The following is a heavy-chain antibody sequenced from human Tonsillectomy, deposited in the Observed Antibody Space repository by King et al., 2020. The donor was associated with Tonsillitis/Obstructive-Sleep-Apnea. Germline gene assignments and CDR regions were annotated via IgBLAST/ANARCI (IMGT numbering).Heavy chain of an antibody. J-gene: IGHJ6*03. Sequence: VQLVQSGAEVKKPGSSVKVSCKASGGTFSSYAISWVRQAPGQGLEWMGGIIPIFGTANYAQKFQGRVTSTADESTSTAYMELSSLRSEDTAVYYCARRGVAAAATYYYYYMDVWGKGTTVTVSS. CDR2: IIPIFGTA. V-gene: IGHV1-69*01. D-gene: IGHD2-15*01. CDR1: GGTFSSYA. CDR3: ARRGVAAAATYYYYYMDV.